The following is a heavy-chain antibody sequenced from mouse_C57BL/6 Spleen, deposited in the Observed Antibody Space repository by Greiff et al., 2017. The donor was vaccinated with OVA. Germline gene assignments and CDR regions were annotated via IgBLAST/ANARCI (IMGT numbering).Heavy chain of an antibody. CDR3: ARRGLSPGGY. J-gene: IGHJ2*01. Sequence: QVQLQQPGAELVKPGASVKLSCKASGYTFTSYWMQWVKQRPGQGLEWIGEIDPSDSYTNYNQKFKGKATLTVDTSSSTAYMQLSSLTSEDSAVYYCARRGLSPGGYWGKAPLSQSPQ. D-gene: IGHD3-3*01. CDR2: IDPSDSYT. CDR1: GYTFTSYW. V-gene: IGHV1-50*01.